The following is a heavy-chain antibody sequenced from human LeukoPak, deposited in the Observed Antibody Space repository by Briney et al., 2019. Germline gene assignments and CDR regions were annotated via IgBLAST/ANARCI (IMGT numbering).Heavy chain of an antibody. CDR3: ARPAYCGGNCYYFPDY. CDR2: INPNSGGT. CDR1: GYTFTGYY. V-gene: IGHV1-2*02. D-gene: IGHD2-21*02. J-gene: IGHJ4*02. Sequence: ASVKVSCKASGYTFTGYYMHWVRQAPGQGLEWMGWINPNSGGTNYAQKFQGRVTMTRDTSISTAYMELSRLRSDDTAVYYCARPAYCGGNCYYFPDYWGQGTPVTVSS.